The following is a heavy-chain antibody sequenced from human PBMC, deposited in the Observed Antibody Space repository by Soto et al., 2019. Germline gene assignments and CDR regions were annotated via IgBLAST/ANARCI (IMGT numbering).Heavy chain of an antibody. V-gene: IGHV4-34*01. CDR1: GGSFSGYY. J-gene: IGHJ5*02. CDR2: INHSGTT. CDR3: ASRGDPVVTGNPTNWFDP. Sequence: QVQLQQWGAGLLKPSETLSLTCAVYGGSFSGYYWTWIRQPPGKGLEWIGEINHSGTTNYNPSLKSRVTISVDTSKNQFSLNLRSVTAADTAVYYCASRGDPVVTGNPTNWFDPWGQGTLVTVSS. D-gene: IGHD1-20*01.